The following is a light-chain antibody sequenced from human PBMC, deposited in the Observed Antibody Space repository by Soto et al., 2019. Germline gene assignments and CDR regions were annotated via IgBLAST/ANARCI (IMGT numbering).Light chain of an antibody. CDR1: QSVSSN. V-gene: IGKV3-15*01. Sequence: EIVMTQSPATLSVSPGERATLSCRASQSVSSNLAWYQQKPGQAPRLLIDGASTRATGIPARFRGSGSGTESTLTTSSLQSKDFAVYYCQQYNNWPPLAFGGGTKVEIK. J-gene: IGKJ4*01. CDR2: GAS. CDR3: QQYNNWPPLA.